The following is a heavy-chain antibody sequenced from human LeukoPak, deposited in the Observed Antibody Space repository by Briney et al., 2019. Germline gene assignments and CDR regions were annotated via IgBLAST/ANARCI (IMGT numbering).Heavy chain of an antibody. Sequence: ASVEISCKASGYTFTSYYIHWVRQAPGQGLEWMGIIRPSGGRASYPQNFQGRVTMTMDMSASTVHMELSSLTSEDTAMYYCAREPPESFRFDYWGQGAPVTVSS. D-gene: IGHD3-16*02. CDR3: AREPPESFRFDY. CDR2: IRPSGGRA. J-gene: IGHJ4*02. V-gene: IGHV1-46*01. CDR1: GYTFTSYY.